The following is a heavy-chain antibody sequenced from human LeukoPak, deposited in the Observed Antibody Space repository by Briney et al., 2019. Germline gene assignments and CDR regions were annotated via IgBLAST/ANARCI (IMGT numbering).Heavy chain of an antibody. CDR2: IYTSGST. CDR1: GGSISSYY. J-gene: IGHJ4*02. D-gene: IGHD5-12*01. V-gene: IGHV4-4*07. Sequence: PSETLSLTCTVSGGSISSYYWSWIRQPAGKGLERIGRIYTSGSTNYNPSLKSRVTMSADTSKNQFSLKLSSVAAADTAVYYCARAGDIVATMGIFDYWGQGTLVTVSS. CDR3: ARAGDIVATMGIFDY.